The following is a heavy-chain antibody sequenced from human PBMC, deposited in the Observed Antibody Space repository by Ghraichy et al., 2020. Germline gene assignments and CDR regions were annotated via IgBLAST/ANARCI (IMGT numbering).Heavy chain of an antibody. CDR3: AREPGSYYGENYYYGMDV. Sequence: GGSLRLSCAASGFTFSSYSMNWVRQAPGKGLEWVSSISSSSSYIYYADSVKGRFTISRDNAKNSLYLQMNSLRAEDTAVYYCAREPGSYYGENYYYGMDVWGQGTTVIVSS. V-gene: IGHV3-21*01. J-gene: IGHJ6*01. CDR2: ISSSSSYI. CDR1: GFTFSSYS. D-gene: IGHD1-26*01.